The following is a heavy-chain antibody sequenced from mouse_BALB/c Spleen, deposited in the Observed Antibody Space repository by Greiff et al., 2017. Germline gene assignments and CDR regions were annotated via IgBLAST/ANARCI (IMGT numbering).Heavy chain of an antibody. CDR3: AREWTATGFAY. Sequence: DVKLVESGAELVKPGASVKLSCTASGFNIKDTYMHWVKQRPEQGLEWIGRIDPANGNTKYDPKFQGKATITADTSSNTAYLQLSSLTSEDTAVYYCAREWTATGFAYWGQGTLVTVSA. D-gene: IGHD1-2*01. CDR1: GFNIKDTY. J-gene: IGHJ3*01. V-gene: IGHV14-3*02. CDR2: IDPANGNT.